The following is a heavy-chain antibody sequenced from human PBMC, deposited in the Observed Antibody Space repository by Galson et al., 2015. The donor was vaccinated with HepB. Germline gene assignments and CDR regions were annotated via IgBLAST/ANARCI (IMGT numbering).Heavy chain of an antibody. CDR3: ARVGELLVDY. V-gene: IGHV3-30*04. CDR1: GFTFSRHA. J-gene: IGHJ4*02. D-gene: IGHD1-26*01. CDR2: ISYDGSNK. Sequence: SLRLSCAASGFTFSRHAMHWVRQAPGKGLEWVALISYDGSNKYNADSVKGRFTISRDNSKNTLYLQMKSLRAEDTAVYYCARVGELLVDYWGQGTLVTVSS.